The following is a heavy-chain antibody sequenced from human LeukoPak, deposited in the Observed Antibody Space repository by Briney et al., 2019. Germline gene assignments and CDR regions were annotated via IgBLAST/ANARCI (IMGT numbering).Heavy chain of an antibody. CDR1: DYSFTNYW. V-gene: IGHV5-51*01. J-gene: IGHJ4*02. D-gene: IGHD7-27*01. CDR3: ARRSNWGFGEGYFDS. CDR2: IYPDDSDT. Sequence: GESLRISCKGFDYSFTNYWIGWVRQTPGKGLEWMGTIYPDDSDTTYSPAFEGQVTISADKSINTAYLQWSSLKASDTAMYFCARRSNWGFGEGYFDSWGQGTLVTVSS.